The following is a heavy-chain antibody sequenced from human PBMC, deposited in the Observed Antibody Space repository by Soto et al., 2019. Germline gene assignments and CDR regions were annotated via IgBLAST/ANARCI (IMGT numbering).Heavy chain of an antibody. J-gene: IGHJ6*02. CDR1: GYTFTSYG. V-gene: IGHV1-18*01. CDR2: ISAYNGNT. Sequence: ASVKVSCKASGYTFTSYGISWVRQAPGQGLEWMGWISAYNGNTNYAQKLQGRVTMTTDTSTSTAYMELRSLRSDDTAVYYCAREKWELLSNYYYYYGMDVWGQGTTVTASS. D-gene: IGHD1-26*01. CDR3: AREKWELLSNYYYYYGMDV.